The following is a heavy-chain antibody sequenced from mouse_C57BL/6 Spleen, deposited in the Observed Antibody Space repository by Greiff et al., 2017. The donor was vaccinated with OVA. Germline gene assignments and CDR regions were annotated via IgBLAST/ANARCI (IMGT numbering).Heavy chain of an antibody. CDR2: ISYDGSN. D-gene: IGHD2-4*01. CDR1: GYSITSGYY. J-gene: IGHJ2*01. V-gene: IGHV3-6*01. CDR3: ARGGYYEYDGGYFDY. Sequence: EVKLVESGPGLVKPSQSLSLTCSVTGYSITSGYYWNWIRQFPGNKLEWMGYISYDGSNNYNPSLKNRISITRDTSKNQFFLKLNSVTTEDTATYYCARGGYYEYDGGYFDYWGQGTTLTVSS.